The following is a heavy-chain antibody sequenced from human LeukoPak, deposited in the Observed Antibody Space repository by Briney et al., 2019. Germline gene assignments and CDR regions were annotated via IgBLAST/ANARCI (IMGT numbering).Heavy chain of an antibody. CDR1: GFTFSSYA. D-gene: IGHD3-22*01. V-gene: IGHV3-23*01. CDR3: AKGGGAGGYYEYGMDV. CDR2: IRGSGDTT. J-gene: IGHJ6*02. Sequence: GGSLRLSCEASGFTFSSYAMTWVRQSPGTGLEWLSSIRGSGDTTYYADSVKGRFTISRDTSKNTLYLQMNSLRVEDRAVYYCAKGGGAGGYYEYGMDVWGQGTTVTVSS.